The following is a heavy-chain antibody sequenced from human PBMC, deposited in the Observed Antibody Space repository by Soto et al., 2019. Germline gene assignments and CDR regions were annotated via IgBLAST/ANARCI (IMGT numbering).Heavy chain of an antibody. D-gene: IGHD1-26*01. CDR3: AKDSMGDYYGMDV. CDR1: GFTFSSFG. V-gene: IGHV3-30*18. Sequence: QVQLVESGGGVVQSGRSLRLSCAASGFTFSSFGMHWVRQAPGKGLEWVAVISFDGSKKYYADSVKGRFTISRDNSKNTLFLQMNSLRAEDTAVYYCAKDSMGDYYGMDVWGQGTTVTVSS. CDR2: ISFDGSKK. J-gene: IGHJ6*02.